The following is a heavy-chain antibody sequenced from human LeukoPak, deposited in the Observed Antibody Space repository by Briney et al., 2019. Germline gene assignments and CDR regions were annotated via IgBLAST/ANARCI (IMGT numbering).Heavy chain of an antibody. Sequence: GGSLRLSCAASGFIFSNAWMAWVRQAPGKGLEWVGRIKSKTDGGTTDYAAPVEGRFTISRDDSKNTLYLQMNSLKTEDTAVYFCATSSGWTGTFDYWGQGTLVTVSS. CDR1: GFIFSNAW. D-gene: IGHD6-19*01. CDR3: ATSSGWTGTFDY. J-gene: IGHJ4*02. CDR2: IKSKTDGGTT. V-gene: IGHV3-15*01.